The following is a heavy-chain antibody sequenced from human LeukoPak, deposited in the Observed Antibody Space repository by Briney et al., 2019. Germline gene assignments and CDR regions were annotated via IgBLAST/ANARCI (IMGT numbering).Heavy chain of an antibody. CDR1: GGTFSSYA. Sequence: SVKVSCKASGGTFSSYAISWVRQAPGQGLEWMGGIIPIFGTANYAQKFQGRVTITAGESTSTAYMELSSLRSEDTAVYYCATLGSSGWYTRFDPWGQGTLVTVSS. V-gene: IGHV1-69*13. CDR2: IIPIFGTA. D-gene: IGHD6-19*01. J-gene: IGHJ5*02. CDR3: ATLGSSGWYTRFDP.